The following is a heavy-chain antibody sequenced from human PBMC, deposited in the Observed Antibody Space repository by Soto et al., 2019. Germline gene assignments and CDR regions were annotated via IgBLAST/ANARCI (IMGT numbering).Heavy chain of an antibody. CDR1: GYGLSGYW. Sequence: GESLKICCEVSGYGLSGYWITWVLQKPGKGLDWMGRIDPSDSQTYYSPSFRGHVTISATKSITTVFLQWSSLRASDTAMYYCERQIYASDTGTNLTYSFDSWGQGTPVTVSS. CDR2: IDPSDSQT. J-gene: IGHJ4*02. V-gene: IGHV5-10-1*01. CDR3: ERQIYASDTGTNLTYSFDS. D-gene: IGHD2-8*01.